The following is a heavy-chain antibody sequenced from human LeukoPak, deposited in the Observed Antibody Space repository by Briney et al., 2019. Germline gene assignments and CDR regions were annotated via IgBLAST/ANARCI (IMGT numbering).Heavy chain of an antibody. CDR3: AGSNVQLERRPFDP. CDR1: GYSISSGYY. J-gene: IGHJ5*02. CDR2: IYLSGST. V-gene: IGHV4-38-2*01. Sequence: SETLSLTCAVSGYSISSGYYWGWIRQPPGKGLEWIGSIYLSGSTYYNPSLKSRVTISVDTSKNQFSLKLSSVTAAGTAVYYCAGSNVQLERRPFDPWGQGTLVTVSS. D-gene: IGHD1-1*01.